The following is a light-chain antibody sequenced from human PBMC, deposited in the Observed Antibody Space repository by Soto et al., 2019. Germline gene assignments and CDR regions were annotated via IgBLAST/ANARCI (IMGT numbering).Light chain of an antibody. CDR3: RSYSGRNNLV. Sequence: QSVLTQPPSASGSPGQSVTISCTGTSSDVGGYNYVSWYQQHPGKAPKLMIYEVSKRPSGVPDRFSGSKSGNQASLAVSGLQAEDEAYYYCRSYSGRNNLVFGGGTKLTVL. CDR1: SSDVGGYNY. J-gene: IGLJ2*01. V-gene: IGLV2-8*01. CDR2: EVS.